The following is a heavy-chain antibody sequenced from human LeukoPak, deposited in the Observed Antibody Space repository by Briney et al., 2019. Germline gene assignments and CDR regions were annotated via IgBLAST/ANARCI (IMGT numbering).Heavy chain of an antibody. V-gene: IGHV4-59*01. CDR2: IHYSGST. CDR3: ARDLQHCSSTSCAFDI. J-gene: IGHJ3*02. D-gene: IGHD2-2*01. Sequence: SETPSLTCTVSGGSINNYYWIWIRQPPGRGLEWIGYIHYSGSTNYKLSLKSRVTISVDTSKKQFSLKLNSVTAADTAVYYCARDLQHCSSTSCAFDIWGQGTMVTVSS. CDR1: GGSINNYY.